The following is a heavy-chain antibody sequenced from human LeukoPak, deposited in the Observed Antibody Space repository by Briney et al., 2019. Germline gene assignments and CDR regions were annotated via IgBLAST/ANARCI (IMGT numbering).Heavy chain of an antibody. CDR1: GYTFTSYA. Sequence: ASVKVSCKASGYTFTSYAMNWVRQATGQGFEWMGWMNPNSGNTGYAQKFQGRVTMTRNTSISTAYMELSSLRSEDTAVYYCARVVPGYSYAHIHGFDYWGQGTLVTGSS. D-gene: IGHD5-18*01. CDR2: MNPNSGNT. CDR3: ARVVPGYSYAHIHGFDY. V-gene: IGHV1-8*02. J-gene: IGHJ4*02.